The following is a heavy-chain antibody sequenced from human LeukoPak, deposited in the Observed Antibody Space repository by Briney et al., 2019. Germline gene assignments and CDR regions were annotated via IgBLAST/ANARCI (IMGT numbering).Heavy chain of an antibody. D-gene: IGHD3-10*01. CDR3: AKDYYGSGSYQEVDY. Sequence: GRSLRLSCAASGFTFSSYGMHWVRQAPGKGLEWVAFISYDGSNKYYADSVKGRFTISRDNSKNTLYLQMNSLRAEDTAVYYCAKDYYGSGSYQEVDYWGQGTLVTVSS. CDR2: ISYDGSNK. J-gene: IGHJ4*02. V-gene: IGHV3-30*18. CDR1: GFTFSSYG.